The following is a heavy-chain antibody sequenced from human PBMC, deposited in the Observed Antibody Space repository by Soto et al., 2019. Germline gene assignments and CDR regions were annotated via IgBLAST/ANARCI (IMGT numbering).Heavy chain of an antibody. Sequence: ASVKVSCKASGYTFTSYAMHWVRQAPGQRLEWMGWINAGNGNTKYSQKFQGHVTISADKSISTAYLQWSSLKASDTAMYYCARLGRYFDWRIDYWGQGTLVTVSS. CDR3: ARLGRYFDWRIDY. J-gene: IGHJ4*02. CDR2: INAGNGNT. V-gene: IGHV1-3*01. CDR1: GYTFTSYA. D-gene: IGHD3-9*01.